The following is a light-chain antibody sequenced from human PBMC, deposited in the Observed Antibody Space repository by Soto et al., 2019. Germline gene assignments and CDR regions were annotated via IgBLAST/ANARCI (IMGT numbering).Light chain of an antibody. V-gene: IGKV3-20*01. CDR3: QQYGSTPNT. CDR2: GAS. CDR1: QSVSSSY. Sequence: EIVLTQSPGTLSLSPGERATLSCRASQSVSSSYLAWYQQKPGQAPRLLIHGASSRATGIPDRFSGSGSGTDFTLTISRLEPEDFALYFCQQYGSTPNTFGQGTRLEIK. J-gene: IGKJ5*01.